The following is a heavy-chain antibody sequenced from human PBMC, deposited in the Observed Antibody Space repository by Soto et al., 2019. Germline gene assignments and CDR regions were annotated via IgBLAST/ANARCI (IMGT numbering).Heavy chain of an antibody. CDR1: LSGSNYD. Sequence: SEIRSLTRPLLWLSGSNYDRSLIRQPPGKGLDWIDCIYYSGSTNYNPSRTRRVAISVDASKNQFSLKLSSVPAAAPTVYYCARASRGTSYGDTAYYNYYYMDVWGNGTRVTAS. CDR2: IYYSGST. CDR3: ARASRGTSYGDTAYYNYYYMDV. J-gene: IGHJ6*03. D-gene: IGHD4-17*01. V-gene: IGHV4-59*02.